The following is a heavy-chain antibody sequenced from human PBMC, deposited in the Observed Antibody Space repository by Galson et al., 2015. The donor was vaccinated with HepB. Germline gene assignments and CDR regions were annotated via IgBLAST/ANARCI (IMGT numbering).Heavy chain of an antibody. J-gene: IGHJ4*02. D-gene: IGHD5-18*01. CDR1: GFTFSNYW. CDR2: IAEDGSDK. CDR3: ARHKVNTAAREY. Sequence: SLRLSCAASGFTFSNYWVSWVRQAPGKGLEWVANIAEDGSDKYYVDSVKGRFSISRDNGKSSLFLRMNSLRAEDTAVYYCARHKVNTAAREYWGQGTLVTVSS. V-gene: IGHV3-7*01.